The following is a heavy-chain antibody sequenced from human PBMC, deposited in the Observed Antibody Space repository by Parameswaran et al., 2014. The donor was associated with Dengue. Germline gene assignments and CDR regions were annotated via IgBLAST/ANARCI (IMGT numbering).Heavy chain of an antibody. V-gene: IGHV5-51*01. CDR2: IYPGDSDT. CDR3: ARSGLLLWFGEYAFDI. D-gene: IGHD3-10*01. Sequence: VRQMPGKGLEWMGIIYPGDSDTRYSPSFQGQVTISADKSISTAYLQWSSLKASDTAMYYCARSGLLLWFGEYAFDIWGQGTMVTVSS. J-gene: IGHJ3*02.